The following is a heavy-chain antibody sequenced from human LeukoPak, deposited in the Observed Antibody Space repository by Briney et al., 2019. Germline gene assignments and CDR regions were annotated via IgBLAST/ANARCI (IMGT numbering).Heavy chain of an antibody. CDR1: GGSISSGSYY. J-gene: IGHJ6*03. Sequence: PSETLSLTCTVSGGSISSGSYYWCWIRQPPGKGLEWIGSIYYSGSTYYNPSLKSRVTISVDTSKNQFSLKLSSVTAADTAVYYCARKGYYYYYMDVWGKGTTVTVSS. CDR3: ARKGYYYYYMDV. V-gene: IGHV4-39*01. CDR2: IYYSGST.